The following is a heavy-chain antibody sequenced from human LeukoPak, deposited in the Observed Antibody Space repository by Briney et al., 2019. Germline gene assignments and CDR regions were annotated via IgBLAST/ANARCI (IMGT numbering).Heavy chain of an antibody. CDR3: ASPPYYYDSSGRNENLDY. V-gene: IGHV1-69*13. Sequence: SVKVSCKASGGTFSSYAISWVRQAPGQGLEWMGGIIPIFGTANYAQKFQGRVTITADESTSTAYMELSSLRSEDTAVYYCASPPYYYDSSGRNENLDYWGQGTPVTVSS. D-gene: IGHD3-22*01. CDR2: IIPIFGTA. J-gene: IGHJ4*02. CDR1: GGTFSSYA.